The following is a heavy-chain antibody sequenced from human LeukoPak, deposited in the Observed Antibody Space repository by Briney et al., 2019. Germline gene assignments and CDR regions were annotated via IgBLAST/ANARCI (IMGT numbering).Heavy chain of an antibody. Sequence: SETLSLTCAVYGGSLSGYYWSWIRQPPGKGLEWIGEINHSGSTNYNPSLKSRVTISVDTSKNQFSLKLSSVTAADTAVYYCARASPGIAAAGTGRGFDYWGQGTLVTVSS. V-gene: IGHV4-34*01. CDR2: INHSGST. CDR1: GGSLSGYY. D-gene: IGHD6-13*01. J-gene: IGHJ4*02. CDR3: ARASPGIAAAGTGRGFDY.